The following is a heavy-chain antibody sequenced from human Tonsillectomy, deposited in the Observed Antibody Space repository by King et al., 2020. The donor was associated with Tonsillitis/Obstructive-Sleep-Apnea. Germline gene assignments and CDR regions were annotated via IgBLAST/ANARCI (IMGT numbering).Heavy chain of an antibody. D-gene: IGHD2-2*01. CDR1: GFTFDYYG. Sequence: VQLVESGGGVVRPGGSLRLSCAASGFTFDYYGMIWVRQAPGKGLEWGCGINWNGGSTGYADAVEGRFTISRDNAKNSLYLQMNSRGAEDTALYYCARVSYCSSTSCYVGGFDYWGQGTLVTVSS. J-gene: IGHJ4*02. V-gene: IGHV3-20*04. CDR3: ARVSYCSSTSCYVGGFDY. CDR2: INWNGGST.